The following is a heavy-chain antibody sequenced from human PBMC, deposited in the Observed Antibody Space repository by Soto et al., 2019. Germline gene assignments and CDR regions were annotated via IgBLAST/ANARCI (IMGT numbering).Heavy chain of an antibody. CDR3: ARTYYYGSGTHYRFDH. CDR1: GYTFSSYG. V-gene: IGHV1-18*01. J-gene: IGHJ5*02. D-gene: IGHD3-10*01. Sequence: ASVKVSCKTSGYTFSSYGTNWVRQAPGHGLEWMGWINNYSGNTKYAQRFQGRITMSTDTSTSTAYMEVRSLTYDDTAVYYCARTYYYGSGTHYRFDHWGQGTLVTVSS. CDR2: INNYSGNT.